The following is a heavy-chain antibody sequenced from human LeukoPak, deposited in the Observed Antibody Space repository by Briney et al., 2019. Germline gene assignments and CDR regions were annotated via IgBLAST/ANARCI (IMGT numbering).Heavy chain of an antibody. V-gene: IGHV3-7*05. Sequence: PGGSLRLSCVASGFTFSNYWMTWVRQAPGKGLEWVANIKPDGSEEHFVDSVRGRFTISRDNAKDSLYLQMNSLRAEDTAVYYCVRGSSGTVVRGVAWAWFDPWGQGTLVTVSS. J-gene: IGHJ5*02. CDR1: GFTFSNYW. CDR2: IKPDGSEE. CDR3: VRGSSGTVVRGVAWAWFDP. D-gene: IGHD3-10*01.